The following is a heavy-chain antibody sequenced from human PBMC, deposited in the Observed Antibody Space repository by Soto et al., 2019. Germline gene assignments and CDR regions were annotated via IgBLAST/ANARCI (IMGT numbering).Heavy chain of an antibody. CDR1: GCTFTSYD. V-gene: IGHV1-8*01. Sequence: GASVKVSCKASGCTFTSYDINWVRQATGQRLEWMGWMNPNSGNTGYARKFQGRVTMTRNTSISTAYMELSSLRSEDTAAYYCARGRVSARRYYYYYYMDVWGKGTTVTVSS. D-gene: IGHD6-6*01. CDR3: ARGRVSARRYYYYYYMDV. CDR2: MNPNSGNT. J-gene: IGHJ6*03.